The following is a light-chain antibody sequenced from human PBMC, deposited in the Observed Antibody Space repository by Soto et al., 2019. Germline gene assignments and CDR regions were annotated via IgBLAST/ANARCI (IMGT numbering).Light chain of an antibody. CDR3: QQYNSYSQT. Sequence: MTQSPATLSVSPGERATLSCRASQSISNWLAWYQQKPGKAPKLLIYQASTLESGVPSRFSGSGSGTEFTLTISSLQPDDFATYYCQQYNSYSQTFGQGTKVEIK. V-gene: IGKV1-5*03. CDR1: QSISNW. J-gene: IGKJ1*01. CDR2: QAS.